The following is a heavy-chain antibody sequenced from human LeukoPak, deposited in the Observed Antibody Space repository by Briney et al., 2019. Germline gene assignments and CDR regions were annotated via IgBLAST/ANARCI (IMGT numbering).Heavy chain of an antibody. V-gene: IGHV1-69*05. CDR1: GGTFSSYA. J-gene: IGHJ4*02. Sequence: SVKVSCKASGGTFSSYAISWVRQAPGQGLEWMGGIIPIFGTANYAQKFQGRVTITTDESTSTAYMELSSLRSEDTAVYYCAREGYYDFWSGSAPLDYWGQGTLVTVSS. CDR2: IIPIFGTA. CDR3: AREGYYDFWSGSAPLDY. D-gene: IGHD3-3*01.